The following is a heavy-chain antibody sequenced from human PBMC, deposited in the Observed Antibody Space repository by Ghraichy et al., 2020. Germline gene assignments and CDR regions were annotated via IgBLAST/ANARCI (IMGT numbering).Heavy chain of an antibody. CDR3: ARVHYGSGPVGRYYYGMDV. CDR1: GFTFSSYE. J-gene: IGHJ6*02. V-gene: IGHV3-48*03. D-gene: IGHD3-10*01. Sequence: GESLNISCAASGFTFSSYEMNWVRQAPGKGLEWVSYISSSGSTIYYADSVKGRFTISRDNAKNSLYLQMNSLRAEDTAVYYCARVHYGSGPVGRYYYGMDVWGQGTTVTVSS. CDR2: ISSSGSTI.